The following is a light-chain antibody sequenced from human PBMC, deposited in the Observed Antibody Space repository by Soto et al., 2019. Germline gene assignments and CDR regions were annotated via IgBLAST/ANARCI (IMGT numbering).Light chain of an antibody. Sequence: QSALTQPASVSGSPGQSITISCNGTSSDVGGYNYVSWYQQHPGKAPKLMIYEVSNRPSGVSNRFSGSKSGNTASLTISGLQAEDEADYYCSSYTSSRTLVFGGGTKVTVL. V-gene: IGLV2-14*01. CDR2: EVS. J-gene: IGLJ2*01. CDR1: SSDVGGYNY. CDR3: SSYTSSRTLV.